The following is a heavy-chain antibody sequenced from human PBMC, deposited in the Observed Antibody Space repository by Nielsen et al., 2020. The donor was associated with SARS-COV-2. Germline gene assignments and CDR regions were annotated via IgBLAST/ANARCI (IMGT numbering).Heavy chain of an antibody. Sequence: WIRQPPGKGLEWVSYISSSGSTIYYADSVKGRFTISRDNAKNSLYLQMNSLSAEDTAVYFWARSGWSGAITDYWGQGTLVTVSS. CDR2: ISSSGSTI. CDR3: ARSGWSGAITDY. V-gene: IGHV3-11*01. D-gene: IGHD6-19*01. J-gene: IGHJ4*02.